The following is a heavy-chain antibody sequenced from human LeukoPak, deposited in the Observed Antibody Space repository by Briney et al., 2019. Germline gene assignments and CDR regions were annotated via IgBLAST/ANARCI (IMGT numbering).Heavy chain of an antibody. Sequence: GGSLTLSCAACGFTFSSYWMHWVRQAPGKGLVWVSRINNVGSSTNYADSVKGRFTISRDNAKYTLYLQMDSLRAEDTAVYYCARDTSLYCSGGSCYSDYFDYWGQGTLVTVSS. J-gene: IGHJ4*02. V-gene: IGHV3-74*01. CDR2: INNVGSST. CDR1: GFTFSSYW. D-gene: IGHD2-15*01. CDR3: ARDTSLYCSGGSCYSDYFDY.